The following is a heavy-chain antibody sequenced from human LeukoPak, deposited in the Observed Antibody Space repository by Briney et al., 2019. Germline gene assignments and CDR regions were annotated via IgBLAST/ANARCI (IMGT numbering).Heavy chain of an antibody. CDR1: GGSISSSTYY. V-gene: IGHV4-39*01. CDR3: VRASTLRHYQY. Sequence: SETLSLTCTVSGGSISSSTYYWGWIRRPPGKGLEWIGSIYYSGSTYYNPSLKSRVTVSVDTSKNQFSLKLSSVTAADTAVYYCVRASTLRHYQYWGQGTLVTVSS. CDR2: IYYSGST. J-gene: IGHJ4*02. D-gene: IGHD3-16*01.